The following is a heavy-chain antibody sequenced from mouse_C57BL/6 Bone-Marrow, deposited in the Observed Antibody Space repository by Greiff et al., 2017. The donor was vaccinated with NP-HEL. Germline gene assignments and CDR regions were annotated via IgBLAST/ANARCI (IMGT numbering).Heavy chain of an antibody. Sequence: EVQLPQSGPELVKPGASVKISCKASGYTFTDYYMNWVKQSHGKSLEWIGDINPNNGGTSYNQKFKGKATLTVDKSSSTAYMELRSLTSEDSAVYYCARGGIYYGNYVDWGQGTLVTVSA. CDR3: ARGGIYYGNYVD. V-gene: IGHV1-26*01. J-gene: IGHJ3*01. CDR2: INPNNGGT. D-gene: IGHD2-1*01. CDR1: GYTFTDYY.